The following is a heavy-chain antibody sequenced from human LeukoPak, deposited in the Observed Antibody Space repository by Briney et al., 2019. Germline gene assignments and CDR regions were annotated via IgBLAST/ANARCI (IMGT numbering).Heavy chain of an antibody. CDR3: ARMLNFVGEMATTQDY. V-gene: IGHV7-4-1*02. CDR1: GYTFTSYA. Sequence: ASVKVSCKASGYTFTSYAMNWVRQAPGQGLEWMGWINTNTGNPTYAQGFTGRFVFSLDTSVSTAYLQISSLKAEDTAVYYCARMLNFVGEMATTQDYWGQGTLVTVSS. J-gene: IGHJ4*02. CDR2: INTNTGNP. D-gene: IGHD5-24*01.